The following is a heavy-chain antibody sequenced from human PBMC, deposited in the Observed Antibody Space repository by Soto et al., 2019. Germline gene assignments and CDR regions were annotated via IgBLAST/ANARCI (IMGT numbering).Heavy chain of an antibody. V-gene: IGHV4-4*07. CDR3: ARESRSELGTVEY. Sequence: QVRLQESGPGLVKPSETLSLTCTVSGASISNYYWSWIRQPAGKGLECLGRIYASGTTTDNPSLRSRVTMSVDTSKNPFSLTRTSVTAAVTVVYFCARESRSELGTVEYWGQGTVVSASS. CDR1: GASISNYY. D-gene: IGHD4-17*01. CDR2: IYASGTT. J-gene: IGHJ4*02.